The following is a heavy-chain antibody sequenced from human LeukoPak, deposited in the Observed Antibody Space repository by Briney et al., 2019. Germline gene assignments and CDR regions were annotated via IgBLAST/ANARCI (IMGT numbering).Heavy chain of an antibody. CDR2: IYTSGST. J-gene: IGHJ5*02. D-gene: IGHD2-2*03. Sequence: PSETLSLTCTVSGGSISSYYWSWIRQPAGKGLEWIGRIYTSGSTNYNPSLKSRVTMSVDTSKSQFSLKLSSVTAADTAVYYCARDFGLGHCSSTSCSFDPWGQGTLVTVSS. V-gene: IGHV4-4*07. CDR1: GGSISSYY. CDR3: ARDFGLGHCSSTSCSFDP.